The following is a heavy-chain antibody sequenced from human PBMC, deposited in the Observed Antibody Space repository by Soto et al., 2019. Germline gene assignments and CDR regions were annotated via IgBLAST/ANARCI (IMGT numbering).Heavy chain of an antibody. CDR1: GFTFSSYS. D-gene: IGHD3-22*01. J-gene: IGHJ4*02. V-gene: IGHV3-21*01. Sequence: PGGSLRLSCAASGFTFSSYSMNWVRQAPGKGLEWVSSISSSSSYIYYADSVKGRFTISRDNAKNSLYLQMNSLRAEDTAVYYCARDRSDDYYDSSGYRFWGQGALVTVSS. CDR3: ARDRSDDYYDSSGYRF. CDR2: ISSSSSYI.